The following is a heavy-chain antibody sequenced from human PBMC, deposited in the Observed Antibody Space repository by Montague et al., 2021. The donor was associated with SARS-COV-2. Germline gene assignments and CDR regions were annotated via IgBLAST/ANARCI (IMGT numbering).Heavy chain of an antibody. Sequence: SETLSLTCEVSGGSISSYYWSWIRQSPGKGLEWIGYVHNTGSTKYNPSLKTRVTLSLDTPKKHCSLKLKSVTAADTAAYYCARAQNTCFIANCVNYFEVWGLGALVTVSS. J-gene: IGHJ4*02. CDR1: GGSISSYY. CDR3: ARAQNTCFIANCVNYFEV. D-gene: IGHD1-1*01. CDR2: VHNTGST. V-gene: IGHV4-59*01.